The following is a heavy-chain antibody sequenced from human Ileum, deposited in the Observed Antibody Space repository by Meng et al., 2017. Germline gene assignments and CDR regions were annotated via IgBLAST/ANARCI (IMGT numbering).Heavy chain of an antibody. Sequence: GQRQGSGPGLGKPSETLSPTCAVSGGSIESNNWWTWIRQPPGQGLEWIGEVYHSGSTHYNPSLQSRVTISIDNSKNRFSLSLNSVTAADTAIYYCARADYVRYFDLWGRGTLVTVSS. CDR1: GGSIESNNW. D-gene: IGHD3-10*02. CDR3: ARADYVRYFDL. J-gene: IGHJ2*01. V-gene: IGHV4-4*02. CDR2: VYHSGST.